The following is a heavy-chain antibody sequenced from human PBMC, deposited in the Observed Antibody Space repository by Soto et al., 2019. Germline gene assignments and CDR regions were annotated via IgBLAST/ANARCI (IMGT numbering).Heavy chain of an antibody. Sequence: ASVKVSCKASGYTFTSYAMHWVRQAPGQRFEWMGWINAGNGNTKYSQKFQGRVTITRDTSASTAYMELSSLRSEDTAVYYCASWLKEADIGNYYYGMDVWGQGTTVNVS. CDR3: ASWLKEADIGNYYYGMDV. CDR2: INAGNGNT. CDR1: GYTFTSYA. V-gene: IGHV1-3*01. D-gene: IGHD2-15*01. J-gene: IGHJ6*02.